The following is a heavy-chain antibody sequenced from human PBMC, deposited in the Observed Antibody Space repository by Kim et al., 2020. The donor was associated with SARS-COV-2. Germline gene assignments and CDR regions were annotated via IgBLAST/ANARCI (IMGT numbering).Heavy chain of an antibody. CDR2: IIPIFGTA. CDR1: GGTFSSYA. D-gene: IGHD5-18*01. V-gene: IGHV1-69*06. J-gene: IGHJ4*02. Sequence: SVKVSCKASGGTFSSYAISWVRQAPGQGLEWMGGIIPIFGTANYAQKFQGRVTITADKSTSTAYMELSSLRSEDTAVYYCARGGGYNYGYIFDYWGQGTLVTVSS. CDR3: ARGGGYNYGYIFDY.